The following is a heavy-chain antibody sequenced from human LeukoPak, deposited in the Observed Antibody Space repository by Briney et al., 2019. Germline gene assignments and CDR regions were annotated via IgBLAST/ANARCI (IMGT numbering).Heavy chain of an antibody. Sequence: PSETLSLTCAVYGGSFSDYYWSWIRQPPGKGLEWIGEINHSGSTNYKSSLKSRVTISIDTSKNQFSLKLTSVTAADTAVYYCARGCPRSEVGAVTGTCYFDYWGQGTLVTVSS. CDR3: ARGCPRSEVGAVTGTCYFDY. J-gene: IGHJ4*02. CDR1: GGSFSDYY. D-gene: IGHD6-19*01. V-gene: IGHV4-34*01. CDR2: INHSGST.